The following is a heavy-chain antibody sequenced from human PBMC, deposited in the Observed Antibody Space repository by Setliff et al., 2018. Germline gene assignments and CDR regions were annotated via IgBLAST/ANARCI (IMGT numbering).Heavy chain of an antibody. CDR3: AKDMGSGYSSGWYDY. D-gene: IGHD6-19*01. Sequence: GGSLRLSCAASGFTFDDYTMHWVRQAPGKGLEWVSLISWDGGSTYYADSVKGRFTISRDNSKNSLYLQMNSLRTEDTALYYCAKDMGSGYSSGWYDYWGQGTLVTV. CDR1: GFTFDDYT. CDR2: ISWDGGST. J-gene: IGHJ4*02. V-gene: IGHV3-43*01.